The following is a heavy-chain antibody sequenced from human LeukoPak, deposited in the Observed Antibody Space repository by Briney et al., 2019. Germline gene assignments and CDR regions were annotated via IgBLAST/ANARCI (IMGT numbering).Heavy chain of an antibody. CDR1: GFAFSSQA. D-gene: IGHD6-19*01. V-gene: IGHV3-23*01. CDR2: ISDSGSLT. Sequence: PGGSLRLSCAASGFAFSSQAMGWVRQAPGKGLEWVSVISDSGSLTYYADSVKGRFTISRDNSKNTLFLQMNSLRAEDTAVYYCAKDARRTSGRYFFDYWGQGTLVTVSS. CDR3: AKDARRTSGRYFFDY. J-gene: IGHJ4*02.